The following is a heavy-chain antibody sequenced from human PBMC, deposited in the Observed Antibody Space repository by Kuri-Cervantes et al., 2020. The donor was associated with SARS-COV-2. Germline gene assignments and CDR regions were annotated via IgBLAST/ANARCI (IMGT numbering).Heavy chain of an antibody. J-gene: IGHJ3*02. Sequence: GGSLRLSCTASGFTFGDYAMSWVRQAPGKGLEWVGFIRSKAYGGTTEYAASVKGRFTISRDDSKSIAYLQMNSLKTEDTAVYYCAKDLTITPPDYYDSSGYYSHDAFDIWGQGTMVTVSS. V-gene: IGHV3-49*04. CDR2: IRSKAYGGTT. CDR3: AKDLTITPPDYYDSSGYYSHDAFDI. D-gene: IGHD3-22*01. CDR1: GFTFGDYA.